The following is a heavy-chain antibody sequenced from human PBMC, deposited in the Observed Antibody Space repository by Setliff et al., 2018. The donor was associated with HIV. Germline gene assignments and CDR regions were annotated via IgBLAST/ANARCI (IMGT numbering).Heavy chain of an antibody. CDR3: ASAPRGVGSSSYFDY. J-gene: IGHJ4*02. V-gene: IGHV1-8*02. CDR1: GYTFTSYY. D-gene: IGHD2-2*01. Sequence: GASVKVSCKASGYTFTSYYMHWVRQAPGQGLEWMGWMNPDSGNTGYAQKFQGRVTMTRKTSTSTAFMELISLRSEDTAVSYCASAPRGVGSSSYFDYWGQGALVTVSS. CDR2: MNPDSGNT.